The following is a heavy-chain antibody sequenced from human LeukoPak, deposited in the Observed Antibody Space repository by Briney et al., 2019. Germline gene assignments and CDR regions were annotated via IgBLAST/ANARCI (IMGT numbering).Heavy chain of an antibody. Sequence: GGSLRLSCAASGFTFSGYWMNWVRQAPGKGLEWVANIKQDGSEKYYVHSVKGRFTISRDNAKNSLYLQMNRLRAEDTAVYYCARDWIAVTGTGFDYWGQGNLVTVSS. CDR1: GFTFSGYW. V-gene: IGHV3-7*04. J-gene: IGHJ4*02. D-gene: IGHD6-19*01. CDR2: IKQDGSEK. CDR3: ARDWIAVTGTGFDY.